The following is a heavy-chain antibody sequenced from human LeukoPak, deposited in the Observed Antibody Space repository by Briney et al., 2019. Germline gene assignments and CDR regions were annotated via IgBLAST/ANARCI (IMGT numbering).Heavy chain of an antibody. D-gene: IGHD3-22*01. CDR1: GDSVSSNSAA. V-gene: IGHV6-1*01. CDR3: ARGSGVLTYYYDSRGYSWFDY. CDR2: TYYRSKWYN. J-gene: IGHJ4*02. Sequence: SQTLSLTCAISGDSVSSNSAAWNWIRQSPSRGLEWLGRTYYRSKWYNDYAVSVKSRITINPDTSKNQFSLQLNSVTPEDTAVYYCARGSGVLTYYYDSRGYSWFDYWGQGTLVTVSS.